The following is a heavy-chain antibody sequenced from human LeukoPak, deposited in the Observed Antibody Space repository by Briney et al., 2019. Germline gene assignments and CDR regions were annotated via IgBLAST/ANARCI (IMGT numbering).Heavy chain of an antibody. V-gene: IGHV1-58*01. CDR1: GFTFSTSA. Sequence: TSVKVSCKASGFTFSTSAVQWVRQARGQRLEWIGWIVVGSGDTKYAQELQGRLTITRDMSTNTAYMELSSLGSEDTAVYYCAAERYSDSCCWFDPRGQGTLVTVSS. D-gene: IGHD1-26*01. CDR2: IVVGSGDT. J-gene: IGHJ5*02. CDR3: AAERYSDSCCWFDP.